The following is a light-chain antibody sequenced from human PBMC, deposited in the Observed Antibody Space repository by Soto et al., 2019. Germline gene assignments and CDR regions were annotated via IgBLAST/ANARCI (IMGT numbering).Light chain of an antibody. J-gene: IGKJ4*01. V-gene: IGKV3-11*01. CDR3: QQRSNWPLT. CDR1: QSVSNF. CDR2: DVS. Sequence: EIVLTQSPATLSLSPGERAILSCRASQSVSNFLAWYQQKPGQAPRLLIFDVSTRATGVPPRFSGSGSGTGFTLTIIGLEPEDFAIYYCQQRSNWPLTFGGGTKVDIK.